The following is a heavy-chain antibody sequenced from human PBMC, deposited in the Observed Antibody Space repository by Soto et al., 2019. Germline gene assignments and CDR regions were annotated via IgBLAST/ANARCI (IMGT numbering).Heavy chain of an antibody. D-gene: IGHD6-25*01. V-gene: IGHV3-21*01. J-gene: IGHJ4*02. CDR2: ISSSSSYI. CDR3: ARLDRGSLDY. CDR1: GFTFSSHS. Sequence: EVQLVESGGGLVKPGGSLRLSCAASGFTFSSHSMNWVRQAPGKGLEWVSSISSSSSYIYYADSVKGRFTISRDNAKNLVYLQMNSLRAEDTAVYYCARLDRGSLDYWGRGTLVTASS.